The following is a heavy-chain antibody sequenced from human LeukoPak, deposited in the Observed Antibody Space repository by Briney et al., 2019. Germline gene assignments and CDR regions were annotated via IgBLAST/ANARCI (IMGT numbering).Heavy chain of an antibody. V-gene: IGHV3-48*01. CDR1: GFTFSSYS. CDR3: AKGTGSGSYYYEPDY. CDR2: ISSSSSTI. D-gene: IGHD3-22*01. J-gene: IGHJ4*02. Sequence: PGGSLRLSCAASGFTFSSYSMNWVRQAPGKGLEWVSYISSSSSTIYYADSVKGRFTISRDNAKNSLYLQMNSLRAEDTAVYYCAKGTGSGSYYYEPDYWGQGTLVTVSS.